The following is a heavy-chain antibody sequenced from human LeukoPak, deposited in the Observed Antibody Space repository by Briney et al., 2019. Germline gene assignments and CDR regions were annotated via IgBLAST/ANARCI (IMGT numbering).Heavy chain of an antibody. CDR1: GGSFSGYY. CDR3: ARVRYCSSTSCS. J-gene: IGHJ5*02. Sequence: SETLSLTCAVYGGSFSGYYWSWIRQPPGKGLEWIGEINHSGSTNYNPSLKSRVTISVDTSKNQFSLKLSSVTAADTAVYYCARVRYCSSTSCSWGLGTLVTVSS. V-gene: IGHV4-34*01. CDR2: INHSGST. D-gene: IGHD2-2*01.